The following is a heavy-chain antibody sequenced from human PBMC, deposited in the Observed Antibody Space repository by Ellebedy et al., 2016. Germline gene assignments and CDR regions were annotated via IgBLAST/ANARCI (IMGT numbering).Heavy chain of an antibody. V-gene: IGHV1-3*01. Sequence: ASVKVSXKASGYTFTSYAMHWVRQAPGQRLEWMGWINAGNGNTKYSQKFQGRVTITRDTSASTAYMELSSLRSEDTAVYYCARGDSYGVYYYYGMDVWGQGTTVTVSS. D-gene: IGHD5-18*01. CDR2: INAGNGNT. CDR3: ARGDSYGVYYYYGMDV. CDR1: GYTFTSYA. J-gene: IGHJ6*02.